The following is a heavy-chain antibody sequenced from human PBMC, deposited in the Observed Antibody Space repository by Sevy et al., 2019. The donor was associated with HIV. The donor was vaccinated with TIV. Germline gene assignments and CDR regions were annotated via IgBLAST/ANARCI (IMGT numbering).Heavy chain of an antibody. V-gene: IGHV4-39*01. CDR3: ARQNIVVVVAATYNWFDP. CDR1: GGSISSSSYY. CDR2: IYYSGST. J-gene: IGHJ5*02. Sequence: SETLSLTCTVSGGSISSSSYYWGWIRQPPGKGLEWIGSIYYSGSTYYNPSLKSRVTISVDTSKNPFSLKLSSVTAADTAVYYCARQNIVVVVAATYNWFDPWGQGTLVTVSS. D-gene: IGHD2-15*01.